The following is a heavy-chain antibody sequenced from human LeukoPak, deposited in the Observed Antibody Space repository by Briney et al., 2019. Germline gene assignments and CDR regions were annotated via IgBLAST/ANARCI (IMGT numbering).Heavy chain of an antibody. Sequence: PSENLSLTCTVSGGSISSYYWSWIRQPAGKGLEWIGRIYTSGSTNYNPSLKSRVTMSVDTSKNQFSLKLSSVTAADTAVYYCARDWRGTAPSYYMDVWGKGTAVTVSS. J-gene: IGHJ6*03. CDR3: ARDWRGTAPSYYMDV. CDR1: GGSISSYY. V-gene: IGHV4-4*07. CDR2: IYTSGST. D-gene: IGHD1-1*01.